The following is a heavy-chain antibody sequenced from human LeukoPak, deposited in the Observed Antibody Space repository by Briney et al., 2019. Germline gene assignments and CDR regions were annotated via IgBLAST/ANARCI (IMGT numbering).Heavy chain of an antibody. V-gene: IGHV5-51*01. CDR2: IYPGDSDT. CDR3: ARQRYYYGSGSGFYYFDY. CDR1: GYSFTSYW. D-gene: IGHD3-10*01. Sequence: GESLQISCKGSGYSFTSYWIGWVRQMRVKGLEWMGIIYPGDSDTRYSPSFQGQVTISADKSISTAYLQWSSLKDSDTAMYYCARQRYYYGSGSGFYYFDYWGQGTLVTVSS. J-gene: IGHJ4*02.